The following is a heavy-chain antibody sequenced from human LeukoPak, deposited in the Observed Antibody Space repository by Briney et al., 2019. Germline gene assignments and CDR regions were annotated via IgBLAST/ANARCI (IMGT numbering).Heavy chain of an antibody. Sequence: GASVKVTCKASDYTFTTYGISWVRQAPGQGLVWMGWISAYNGNTNYAQKLQGRVTMTTDTSTSTAYMELRSLRSDDTAVYYCARDRRYCSSTSCYHPFDYWGQGTLVTVSS. CDR2: ISAYNGNT. CDR1: DYTFTTYG. CDR3: ARDRRYCSSTSCYHPFDY. V-gene: IGHV1-18*01. D-gene: IGHD2-2*01. J-gene: IGHJ4*02.